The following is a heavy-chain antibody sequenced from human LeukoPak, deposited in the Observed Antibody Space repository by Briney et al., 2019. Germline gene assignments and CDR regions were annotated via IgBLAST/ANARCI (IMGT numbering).Heavy chain of an antibody. Sequence: SQTLSLTCTVSGGSISSGGYYWSWIRQPPGKGLEWIGYIYHSGSTYYNPSLKSRVTISVDRSKNQFSLKLSSVTTADTAVYYCARVEEDYDFWSGPTYYFDYWGQGTLVTVSS. CDR1: GGSISSGGYY. CDR2: IYHSGST. CDR3: ARVEEDYDFWSGPTYYFDY. V-gene: IGHV4-30-2*01. D-gene: IGHD3-3*01. J-gene: IGHJ4*02.